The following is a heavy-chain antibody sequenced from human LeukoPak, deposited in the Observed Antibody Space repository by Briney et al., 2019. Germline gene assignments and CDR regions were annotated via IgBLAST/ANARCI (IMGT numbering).Heavy chain of an antibody. CDR1: GYTLTELS. V-gene: IGHV1-24*01. CDR3: ATDRGGSYLFDY. CDR2: FDPEDGET. Sequence: ASVTVSCKVSGYTLTELSMHWVRQAPGKGLEWMGGFDPEDGETIYAQKFQGRVTMTEDTSTDTAYMELSSLRSEDTAVYYCATDRGGSYLFDYWGQGTLVTVSS. J-gene: IGHJ4*02. D-gene: IGHD1-26*01.